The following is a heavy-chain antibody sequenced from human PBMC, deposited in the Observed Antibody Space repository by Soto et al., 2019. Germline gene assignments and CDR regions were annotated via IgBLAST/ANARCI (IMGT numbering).Heavy chain of an antibody. CDR2: IIPIFGTA. CDR1: GGTFSSYA. D-gene: IGHD6-19*01. CDR3: ANTGYSSGWYADYYYGMDV. J-gene: IGHJ6*02. V-gene: IGHV1-69*01. Sequence: QVQLVQSGAEVKKPGFSVKVSCKASGGTFSSYAISWVRQAPGQGLEWMGGIIPIFGTANYAQKFQGRVTITADESTSTAYMELSSLRSEDTAVYYCANTGYSSGWYADYYYGMDVWGQGTTVTVSS.